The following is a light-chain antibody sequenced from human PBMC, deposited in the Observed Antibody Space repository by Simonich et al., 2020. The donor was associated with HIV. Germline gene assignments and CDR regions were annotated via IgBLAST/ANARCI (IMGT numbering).Light chain of an antibody. J-gene: IGLJ2*01. CDR2: GNS. Sequence: QSVLTQPPSVSGAPGQRVTISCSVSTSNIGAGYDVHWYQQLPGTAPKLLIYGNSNRPSGVPDRVSGSKSGTSASLAITGLQAEDEADYYCQSYDSSLSGLVVFGGGTKLTVL. V-gene: IGLV1-40*01. CDR3: QSYDSSLSGLVV. CDR1: TSNIGAGYD.